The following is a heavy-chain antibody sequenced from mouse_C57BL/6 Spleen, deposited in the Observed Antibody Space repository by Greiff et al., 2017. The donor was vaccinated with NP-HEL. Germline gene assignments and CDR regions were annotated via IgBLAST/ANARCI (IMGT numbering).Heavy chain of an antibody. J-gene: IGHJ3*01. V-gene: IGHV1-67*01. CDR3: ARAYGSSYETWFAY. D-gene: IGHD1-1*01. CDR2: ISTYYGDA. Sequence: VKLMESGPELVRPGVSVKISCKGSGYTFTDYAMHWVKQSHAKSLEWIGVISTYYGDASYNQKVKDKATMTVDKSSSTASMDLARLTSEDSAVYYCARAYGSSYETWFAYWGQGTLVTVSA. CDR1: GYTFTDYA.